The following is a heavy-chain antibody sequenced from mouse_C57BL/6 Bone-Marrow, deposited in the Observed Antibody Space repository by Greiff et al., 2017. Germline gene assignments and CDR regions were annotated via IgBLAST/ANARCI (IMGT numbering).Heavy chain of an antibody. CDR1: GYTFTSYG. Sequence: QVQLLQPGAELVRPGSSVKLSCKASGYTFTSYGMHWVKQRPIQGLEWIGNIDPSDSETHYNQKFKDKSTLTVDKSSSTAYMQLSRLTSEDSAVYYCASSLTTVVATDWYFDVWGTGTTVTVSS. J-gene: IGHJ1*03. CDR2: IDPSDSET. CDR3: ASSLTTVVATDWYFDV. D-gene: IGHD1-1*01. V-gene: IGHV1-52*01.